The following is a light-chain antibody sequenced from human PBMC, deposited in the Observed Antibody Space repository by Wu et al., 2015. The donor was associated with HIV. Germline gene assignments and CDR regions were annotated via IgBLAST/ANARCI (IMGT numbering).Light chain of an antibody. Sequence: EIVLTQSPGTLSLSPGERATLSCRASQSVSSSYLAWYQQKPGQAPRLLIYGASSRATGIPDRFSGSGSGTDFTLTISRLEPEDFAVYYCQQYGSSPPEPMYSFGQGTKLEIK. CDR1: QSVSSSY. CDR3: QQYGSSPPEPMYS. V-gene: IGKV3-20*01. J-gene: IGKJ2*03. CDR2: GAS.